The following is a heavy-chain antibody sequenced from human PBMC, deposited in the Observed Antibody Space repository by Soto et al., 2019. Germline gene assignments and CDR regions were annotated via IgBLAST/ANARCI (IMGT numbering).Heavy chain of an antibody. CDR1: GFTFSSYA. D-gene: IGHD3-22*01. Sequence: GGSLRLSCAASGFTFSSYAMHWVRQAPGKGLEWVAVISYDGSNKYYADSVKGRFTISRDNSKNTLYLQMNSLRAEDTAVYYCARGLGYDSSGYPIEYWGQGTLVTVSS. J-gene: IGHJ4*02. CDR2: ISYDGSNK. V-gene: IGHV3-30-3*01. CDR3: ARGLGYDSSGYPIEY.